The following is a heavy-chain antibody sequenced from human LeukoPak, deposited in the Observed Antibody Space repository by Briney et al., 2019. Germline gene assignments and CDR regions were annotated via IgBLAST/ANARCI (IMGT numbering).Heavy chain of an antibody. V-gene: IGHV1-69*13. CDR2: IIPIFGTA. D-gene: IGHD3-10*01. CDR3: ARDPYYYGSGSLPSVDY. CDR1: GGTFSSYA. Sequence: ASVKVSCKASGGTFSSYAISWVRQAPGQGLEWMGGIIPIFGTANYAQKFQGRVTITADESTSTAYVELSSLRSEDTAVYYCARDPYYYGSGSLPSVDYWGQGTLVTVSS. J-gene: IGHJ4*02.